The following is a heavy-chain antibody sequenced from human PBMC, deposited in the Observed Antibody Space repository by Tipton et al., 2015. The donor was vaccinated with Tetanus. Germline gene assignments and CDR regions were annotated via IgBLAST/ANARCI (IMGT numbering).Heavy chain of an antibody. Sequence: GSLRLSCAASGFSIREFGLNWVRQAPGKGLEWISYISYSSTSIYYADSVKGRFAVSRDNGKNSLLLQMKALRDDDTAVYYCARRGEARANWVDSWGQGTLVTVSS. CDR2: ISYSSTSI. CDR1: GFSIREFG. CDR3: ARRGEARANWVDS. V-gene: IGHV3-48*02. J-gene: IGHJ5*01.